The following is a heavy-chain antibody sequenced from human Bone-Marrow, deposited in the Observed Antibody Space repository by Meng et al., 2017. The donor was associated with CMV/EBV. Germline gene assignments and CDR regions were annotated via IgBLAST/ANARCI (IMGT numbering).Heavy chain of an antibody. D-gene: IGHD1-26*01. Sequence: SETLSLTCTVSGGSVSRGSYYWSWIRQPPGKGLEWIGYIYDSGSTNYNPSLKSRVTISIDTSKNQFSLKLSSVTAADTAVYYCARDHKGYCNYYYGMDVWGQGTTVTVSS. CDR1: GGSVSRGSYY. CDR2: IYDSGST. V-gene: IGHV4-61*01. CDR3: ARDHKGYCNYYYGMDV. J-gene: IGHJ6*02.